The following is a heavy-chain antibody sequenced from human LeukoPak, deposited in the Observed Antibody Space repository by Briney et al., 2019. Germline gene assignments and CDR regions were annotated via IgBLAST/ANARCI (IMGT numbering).Heavy chain of an antibody. V-gene: IGHV3-30*02. D-gene: IGHD1-26*01. Sequence: GGSLRLSCAASGFTFSSYGMHWVRQAPGKGLEWVAFIRYDGSNKYYADSVKGRFTISRDNSKNTLYLQMNSLRAEDTAVYYCAKDRGIVGATTSYYFDYWGQGTLVTVSS. J-gene: IGHJ4*02. CDR2: IRYDGSNK. CDR1: GFTFSSYG. CDR3: AKDRGIVGATTSYYFDY.